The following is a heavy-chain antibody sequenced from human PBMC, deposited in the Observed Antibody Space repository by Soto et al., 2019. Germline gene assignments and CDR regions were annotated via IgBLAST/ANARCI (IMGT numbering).Heavy chain of an antibody. D-gene: IGHD3-22*01. J-gene: IGHJ6*02. CDR2: INSDGSST. CDR1: GFTFSSYW. CDR3: AREPYYDSSGYAGYYYYGMDV. V-gene: IGHV3-74*01. Sequence: GGSLRLSCAASGFTFSSYWMHWVRQAPGKGLVWVSRINSDGSSTSYADSVKGRFTISRDNAKNTLYLQMNSLRAEDTAVYYCAREPYYDSSGYAGYYYYGMDVWGQGTTVTVS.